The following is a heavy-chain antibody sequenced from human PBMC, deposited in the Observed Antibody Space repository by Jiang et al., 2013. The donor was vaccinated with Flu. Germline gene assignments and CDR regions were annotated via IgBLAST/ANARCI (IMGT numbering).Heavy chain of an antibody. CDR1: GFTFSSYG. Sequence: LSCAASGFTFSSYGMHWVRQAPGKGLEWVAVISYDGSNKYYADSVKGRFTISRDNSKNTLYLQMNSLRAEDTAVYYCARDRRIAAAGTRGWFDPWGQGTLVTVSS. V-gene: IGHV3-33*05. CDR2: ISYDGSNK. CDR3: ARDRRIAAAGTRGWFDP. J-gene: IGHJ5*02. D-gene: IGHD6-13*01.